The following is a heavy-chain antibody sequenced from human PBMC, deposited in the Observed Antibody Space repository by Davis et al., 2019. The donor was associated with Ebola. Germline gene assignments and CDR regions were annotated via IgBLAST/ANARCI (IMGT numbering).Heavy chain of an antibody. D-gene: IGHD3-9*01. J-gene: IGHJ4*02. Sequence: SQTLSLTCTVSAASINNYSWSWIRQPPGKGLEWIGNIHYLGNTNYNPPLKSRVTISVDKSKNQFSLKLGSVTAADTAVYYCARYFDWLGFGYWGQGKLVTVSS. CDR3: ARYFDWLGFGY. V-gene: IGHV4-59*12. CDR1: AASINNYS. CDR2: IHYLGNT.